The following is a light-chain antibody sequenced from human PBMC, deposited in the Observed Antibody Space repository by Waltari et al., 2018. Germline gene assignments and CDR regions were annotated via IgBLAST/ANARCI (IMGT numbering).Light chain of an antibody. Sequence: QSALSQPASVSGSPGQSITISCSRSRSDIGGYDYVPWYQQHPGKAPKLLIYDVNRRPSGVSGRFSGSKLGFTASLTISVLQAEDEADYYCDSYASENILLFGGGTKVTVL. CDR1: RSDIGGYDY. CDR3: DSYASENILL. J-gene: IGLJ2*01. V-gene: IGLV2-14*01. CDR2: DVN.